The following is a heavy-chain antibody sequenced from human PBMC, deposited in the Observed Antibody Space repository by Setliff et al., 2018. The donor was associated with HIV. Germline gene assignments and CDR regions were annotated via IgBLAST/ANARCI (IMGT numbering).Heavy chain of an antibody. CDR1: GGTFSSYA. J-gene: IGHJ4*02. CDR3: AKDLVYYDSSGDLDY. CDR2: ISGSGGST. D-gene: IGHD3-22*01. Sequence: SCKASGGTFSSYAMSWVRQAPGKGLEWVSAISGSGGSTYYADSVKGRFTISRDNSRNTLYLQMNSLRPEDTAVYYCAKDLVYYDSSGDLDYWGQGTLVTVSS. V-gene: IGHV3-23*01.